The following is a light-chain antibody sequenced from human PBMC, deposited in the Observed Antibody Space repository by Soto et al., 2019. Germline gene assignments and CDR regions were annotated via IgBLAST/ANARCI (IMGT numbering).Light chain of an antibody. CDR3: SSYAGSNNYV. CDR2: EVT. CDR1: SSDVGAYNF. J-gene: IGLJ1*01. V-gene: IGLV2-14*01. Sequence: QSALTQPPSVSGSPGQSITISCTGSSSDVGAYNFVSWYQHHPGKAPKLILYEVTTRPSGVSSRFSGSKSGNTASLTISGLQADDEANYYCSSYAGSNNYVFGTGTKLTVL.